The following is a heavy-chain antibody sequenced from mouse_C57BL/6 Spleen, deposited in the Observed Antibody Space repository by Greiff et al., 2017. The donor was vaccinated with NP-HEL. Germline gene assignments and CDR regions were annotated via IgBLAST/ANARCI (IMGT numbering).Heavy chain of an antibody. V-gene: IGHV1-42*01. CDR1: GYSFTGYY. CDR3: ARILTY. J-gene: IGHJ3*01. CDR2: INPSTGGT. Sequence: VQLQQSGPELVKPGASVKISCKASGYSFTGYYMNWVKQSPEKSLEWIGEINPSTGGTTYNQKFKAKATLTVDKSSSTAYMQLKSLTSEDSAVYYCARILTYWGQGTLVTVSA.